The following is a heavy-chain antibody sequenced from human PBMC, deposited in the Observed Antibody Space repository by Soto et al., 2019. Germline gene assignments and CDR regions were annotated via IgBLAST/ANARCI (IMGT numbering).Heavy chain of an antibody. Sequence: XSVKVSCKASVGTFSSYAVSWVRQAPGQGLEWMGGIIPIFGTANYAQKFQGRVTITADESTSTAYMELSSLRSEDTAVYYCARDPHCSGGSCYLQGFDYWGQGTLVTASS. CDR1: VGTFSSYA. CDR2: IIPIFGTA. D-gene: IGHD2-15*01. V-gene: IGHV1-69*13. J-gene: IGHJ4*02. CDR3: ARDPHCSGGSCYLQGFDY.